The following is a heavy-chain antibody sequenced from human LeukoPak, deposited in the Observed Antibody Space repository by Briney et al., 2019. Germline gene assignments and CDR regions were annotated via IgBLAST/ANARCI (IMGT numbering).Heavy chain of an antibody. CDR3: CLLELRYYYYGMDV. V-gene: IGHV1-18*01. Sequence: ASVKVSCKASGYTFTSYGISWVRQAPGQGLEWMGWISAYNGNTNYAQKFQGRVTMTEDTSTDTAYMELSSLRSEDTAVYYCCLLELRYYYYGMDVWGQGTTVTVSS. CDR2: ISAYNGNT. J-gene: IGHJ6*02. CDR1: GYTFTSYG. D-gene: IGHD1-7*01.